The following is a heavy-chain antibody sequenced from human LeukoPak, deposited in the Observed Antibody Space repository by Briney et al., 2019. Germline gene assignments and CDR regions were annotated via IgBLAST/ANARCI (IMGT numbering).Heavy chain of an antibody. CDR3: ARGGGYEPFDY. CDR2: IYYSGST. J-gene: IGHJ4*02. V-gene: IGHV4-59*13. Sequence: PSETLSLTCTVSGGSMSSYSGNWVRQPPGKGQEWIGFIYYSGSTNYNPSLKSRVTISVDTSKHQLSLKLTSVTAADTAVYYCARGGGYEPFDYWGQGTLVTVSS. D-gene: IGHD2-2*01. CDR1: GGSMSSYS.